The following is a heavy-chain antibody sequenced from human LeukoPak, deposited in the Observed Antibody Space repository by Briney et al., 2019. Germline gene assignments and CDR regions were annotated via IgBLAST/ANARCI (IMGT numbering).Heavy chain of an antibody. V-gene: IGHV3-74*01. Sequence: GGSLRLSCAASGFTFSSYWMHWVRQAPGKGLVWVSRMNSDGSSTSYADSVKGRFTISRDNAKNTLYLQMNSLRAEDTAVYYCARDIGDYSDLHYWGQGTLVTVSS. J-gene: IGHJ4*02. D-gene: IGHD4-17*01. CDR3: ARDIGDYSDLHY. CDR2: MNSDGSST. CDR1: GFTFSSYW.